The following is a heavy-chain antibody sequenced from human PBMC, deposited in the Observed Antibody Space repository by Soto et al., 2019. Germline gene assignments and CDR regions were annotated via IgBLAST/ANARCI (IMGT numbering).Heavy chain of an antibody. V-gene: IGHV1-18*01. D-gene: IGHD3-22*01. CDR1: GYTFTSRG. J-gene: IGHJ2*01. CDR3: ARGPLVTSGYYCAHSLYHYDNSGRYTYWYFDL. CDR2: ISPYDGNT. Sequence: ASVKVSCKASGYTFTSRGVSWVRQAPGQGLEWMGWISPYDGNTNYPQNLQGRVTMTTDTSTSTAYMELRSLRSDDTAVYYCARGPLVTSGYYCAHSLYHYDNSGRYTYWYFDLWGRGTLVTVSS.